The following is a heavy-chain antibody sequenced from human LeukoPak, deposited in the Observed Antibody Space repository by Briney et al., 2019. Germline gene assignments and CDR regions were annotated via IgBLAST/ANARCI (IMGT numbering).Heavy chain of an antibody. J-gene: IGHJ4*01. Sequence: PGGSLRLSCAASGFTFSDYYMSWIRQAPGKGLEWVSYISSSGSTIYYADSVKGRFTISRDNAKNSLYLQMNSLRAEDTAVYYCARAHKKTVIVTVRYKCSFDDWGQGTLVTVSS. CDR3: ARAHKKTVIVTVRYKCSFDD. V-gene: IGHV3-11*04. D-gene: IGHD4-11*01. CDR1: GFTFSDYY. CDR2: ISSSGSTI.